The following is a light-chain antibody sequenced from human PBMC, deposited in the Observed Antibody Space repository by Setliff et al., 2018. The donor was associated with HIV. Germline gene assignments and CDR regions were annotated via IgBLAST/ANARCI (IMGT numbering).Light chain of an antibody. Sequence: SYELAQPPSVSVAPGKTARITCGGDNIGSKSVHWYQQKPGQVPVVVIYYDNDRPSGIPERFSGSISGNTATLTISRVEAGDEADYFCQVWDTGSDPPCVFAAGTKVTVL. V-gene: IGLV3-21*04. CDR2: YDN. CDR3: QVWDTGSDPPCV. CDR1: NIGSKS. J-gene: IGLJ1*01.